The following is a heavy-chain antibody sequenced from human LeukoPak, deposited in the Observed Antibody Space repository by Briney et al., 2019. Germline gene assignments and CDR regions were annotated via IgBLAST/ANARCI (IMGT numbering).Heavy chain of an antibody. CDR3: ARVVPAYYFDY. CDR1: GYTFTSYG. Sequence: ASVKVSCKASGYTFTSYGISWVRQAPGQGLEWMGWISAYNGNTNYAQKLQARVTMTTDTSTSTAYMELRSLRSNDTAVYYCARVVPAYYFDYWGQGTLVTVSS. CDR2: ISAYNGNT. D-gene: IGHD2-2*01. V-gene: IGHV1-18*04. J-gene: IGHJ4*02.